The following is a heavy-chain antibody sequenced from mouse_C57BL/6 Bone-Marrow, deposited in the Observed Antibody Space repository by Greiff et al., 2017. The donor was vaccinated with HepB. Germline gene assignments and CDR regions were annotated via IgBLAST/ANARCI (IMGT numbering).Heavy chain of an antibody. J-gene: IGHJ1*03. Sequence: VQLQQPGAELVKPGASVKMSCKASGYTFTSYWITWVKQRPGQGLEWIGDIYPGSGSTNYNEKFKSKATLTVDTSSSTAYMQLSSLTSEDSAVYYGARLGGITTVVATRWYFDVWGTGTTVTVSS. V-gene: IGHV1-55*01. CDR2: IYPGSGST. CDR1: GYTFTSYW. CDR3: ARLGGITTVVATRWYFDV. D-gene: IGHD1-1*01.